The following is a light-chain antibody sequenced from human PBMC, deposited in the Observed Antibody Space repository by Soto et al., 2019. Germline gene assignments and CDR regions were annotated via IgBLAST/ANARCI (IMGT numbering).Light chain of an antibody. J-gene: IGLJ1*01. V-gene: IGLV3-21*04. Sequence: SYELTQSPSVSVAPETTATITCGGNNIGNKRVHWYRQKRGQAPVLLISYDSDRPSGIPERFPGSNSGNTATLTISRDEAGDEADYYSQVWDMMTDNYVCVSGTNVTVL. CDR2: YDS. CDR3: QVWDMMTDNYV. CDR1: NIGNKR.